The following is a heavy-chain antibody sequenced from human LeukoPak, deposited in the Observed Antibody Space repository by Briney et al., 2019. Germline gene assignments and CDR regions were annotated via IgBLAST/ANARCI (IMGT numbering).Heavy chain of an antibody. CDR3: ARDYDFWSGYYTGIFDY. CDR2: INSDGSIT. Sequence: GSLRLSCAASGFTFTTYWMHWVRQAPGKGLVWVSHINSDGSITSYADSVKGRFTISRDNAKNTLYLQMNSLRAEDTAVYYCARDYDFWSGYYTGIFDYWGQGTLVTVSS. V-gene: IGHV3-74*01. CDR1: GFTFTTYW. J-gene: IGHJ4*02. D-gene: IGHD3-3*01.